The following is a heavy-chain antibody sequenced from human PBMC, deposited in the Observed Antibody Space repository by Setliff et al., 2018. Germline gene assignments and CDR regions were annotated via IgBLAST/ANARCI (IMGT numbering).Heavy chain of an antibody. D-gene: IGHD1-1*01. V-gene: IGHV4-59*01. Sequence: SETLSLTCTVSGGSISPYFWSWIRQPPGKGLEWIGYIYHNGNTNFNPSLKTRVTMSVDPSKNQFALNLRSVTAADTAVYYCVRANKKLDYYYYYYMDVWGKGTTVTVSS. J-gene: IGHJ6*03. CDR2: IYHNGNT. CDR3: VRANKKLDYYYYYYMDV. CDR1: GGSISPYF.